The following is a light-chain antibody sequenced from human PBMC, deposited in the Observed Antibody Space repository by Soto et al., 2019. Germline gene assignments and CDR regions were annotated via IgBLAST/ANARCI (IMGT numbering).Light chain of an antibody. CDR3: QQRSDWPWT. CDR1: QSVSSY. J-gene: IGKJ1*01. Sequence: EIVLTQSPATLSLSPGERATLSCRASQSVSSYLAWYQQKPGQAPRLLMYEASNRATGTPARFSGGGSGTDFTLTISSLEPEDFAVYYCQQRSDWPWTFGQGTKVEIK. V-gene: IGKV3-11*01. CDR2: EAS.